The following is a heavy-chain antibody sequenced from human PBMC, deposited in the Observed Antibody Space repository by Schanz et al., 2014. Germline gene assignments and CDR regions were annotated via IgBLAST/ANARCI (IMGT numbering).Heavy chain of an antibody. Sequence: QVQLVQSGAEVKKPESSVKVSCKLSGGTFSSYTISWMRQAPGQGLEWMGWINPNSGTTNYAQKFQGWVTMTRDTSISTAYMELSRLKSDDTAVYYCARAFGGYDPAGALDYWGQGTLVTVSS. V-gene: IGHV1-2*04. CDR3: ARAFGGYDPAGALDY. D-gene: IGHD5-12*01. CDR2: INPNSGTT. J-gene: IGHJ4*02. CDR1: GGTFSSYT.